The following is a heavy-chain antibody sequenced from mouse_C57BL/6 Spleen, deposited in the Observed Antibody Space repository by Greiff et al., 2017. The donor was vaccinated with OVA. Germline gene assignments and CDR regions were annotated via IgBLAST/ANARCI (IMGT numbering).Heavy chain of an antibody. CDR3: ARSYYYGSSYVYFDY. Sequence: VQLQQSGPELVKPGASVKLSCKASGYTFTSYDINWVKQRPGQGLEWIGWIYPRDGSTKYNEKFKGKATLTVDTSSSTAYMELHSLTSEDSAVYFCARSYYYGSSYVYFDYWGQGTTRTVSS. D-gene: IGHD1-1*01. CDR1: GYTFTSYD. V-gene: IGHV1-85*01. J-gene: IGHJ2*01. CDR2: IYPRDGST.